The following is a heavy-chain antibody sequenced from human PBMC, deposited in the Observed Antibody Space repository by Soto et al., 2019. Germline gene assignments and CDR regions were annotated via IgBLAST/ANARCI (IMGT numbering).Heavy chain of an antibody. CDR3: TAYDRSGVDYGFDV. J-gene: IGHJ6*02. CDR2: INPNTGGT. Sequence: QVQLVQSGAEVKKPGASEKVSCKASGYTFTGYYMHWVRQAPGQGLERMGWINPNTGGTNYAQKFQGRVTMTRDTSISTAYMELSRLRSDDTAVYYCTAYDRSGVDYGFDVWGQGTTVTVSS. V-gene: IGHV1-2*02. D-gene: IGHD3-22*01. CDR1: GYTFTGYY.